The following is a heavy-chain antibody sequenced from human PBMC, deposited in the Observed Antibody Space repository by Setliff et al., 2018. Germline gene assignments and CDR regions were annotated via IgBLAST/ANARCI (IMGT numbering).Heavy chain of an antibody. CDR1: GYKFTSNW. J-gene: IGHJ3*02. D-gene: IGHD2-2*02. CDR3: ARLPGYIDAFDI. V-gene: IGHV5-51*01. Sequence: GESLKISCKGSGYKFTSNWIGWVRQMPGKGLEWMGLIYPGDSDTRYSPSFQGQVTISVDKSINTAYLQWSSLKASDTAMYYCARLPGYIDAFDIWGQGAMVTVSS. CDR2: IYPGDSDT.